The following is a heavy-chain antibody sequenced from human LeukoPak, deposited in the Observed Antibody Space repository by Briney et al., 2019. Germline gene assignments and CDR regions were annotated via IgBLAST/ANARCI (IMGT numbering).Heavy chain of an antibody. V-gene: IGHV3-21*01. CDR3: ARGFHDSGTYYGPFDY. CDR1: GFTFSLYS. J-gene: IGHJ4*02. CDR2: ISGSSSYI. Sequence: GGSLRLSCAASGFTFSLYSMNWVRQAPGKGLEWVSSISGSSSYIYYADSVKGRFTISRDNANNSLYLQMNSLRAEDTAVYYCARGFHDSGTYYGPFDYWGQGTLVTVSS. D-gene: IGHD3-10*01.